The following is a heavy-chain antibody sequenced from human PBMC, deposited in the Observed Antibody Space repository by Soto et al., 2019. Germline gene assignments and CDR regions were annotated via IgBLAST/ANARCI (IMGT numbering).Heavy chain of an antibody. CDR2: IYLGDSDT. CDR1: VYSFTNYF. J-gene: IGHJ5*02. CDR3: ARANVWNEGFFAIKSFDT. V-gene: IGHV5-51*01. Sequence: GESLKISCEGSVYSFTNYFIGWVRQMPGKGLEWMGTIYLGDSDTRYSPSFQGRVTISADKSISAAYLQWGSLKASDTAMYYCARANVWNEGFFAIKSFDTWGQGTLVTVSS. D-gene: IGHD1-1*01.